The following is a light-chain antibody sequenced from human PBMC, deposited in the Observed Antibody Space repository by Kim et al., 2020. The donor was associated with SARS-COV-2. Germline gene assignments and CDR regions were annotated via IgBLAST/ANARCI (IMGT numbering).Light chain of an antibody. V-gene: IGLV3-1*01. CDR1: KLGDKY. Sequence: VSPGHTASITCSGDKLGDKYACWYQQKPGQSPVLVIYQDSKRPSGIPERFSGSNSGNTATLTISGTQAMDEADYYCQAWDSSVVVFGGGTQLTVL. CDR2: QDS. J-gene: IGLJ2*01. CDR3: QAWDSSVVV.